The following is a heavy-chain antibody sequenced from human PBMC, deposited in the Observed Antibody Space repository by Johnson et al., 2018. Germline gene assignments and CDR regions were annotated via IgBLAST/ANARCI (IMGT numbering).Heavy chain of an antibody. CDR1: GFTFDDYA. V-gene: IGHV3-66*01. CDR3: AGPVVRGPDAFDI. J-gene: IGHJ3*02. CDR2: IYSGGST. D-gene: IGHD3-10*01. Sequence: VQLQESGGGLVQPGRSLRLSCTASGFTFDDYAMHWFRQAPGKGLEWVSGIYSGGSTYYADSVKGRFTISRDNSKNTLYLQMNSLRAGDTAVYYCAGPVVRGPDAFDIWGQGTMVTVSS.